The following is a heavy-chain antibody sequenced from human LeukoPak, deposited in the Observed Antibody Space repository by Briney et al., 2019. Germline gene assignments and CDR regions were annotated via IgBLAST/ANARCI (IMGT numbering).Heavy chain of an antibody. J-gene: IGHJ4*02. D-gene: IGHD5-12*01. CDR1: GGSISSGGYY. V-gene: IGHV4-31*03. Sequence: KPSETLSLTCTVSGGSISSGGYYWSWIRQHPGKGLEWIGYIYYSGSTYYNPSLKSRVTISVDTSKNQFSLKLSSVTAADTAVYYCARDRGPYSGYDSYYFDYWGQGTLVTVSS. CDR3: ARDRGPYSGYDSYYFDY. CDR2: IYYSGST.